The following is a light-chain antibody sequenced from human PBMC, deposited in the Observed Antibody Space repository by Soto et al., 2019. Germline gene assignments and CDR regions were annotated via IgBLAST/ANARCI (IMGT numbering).Light chain of an antibody. J-gene: IGKJ1*01. CDR3: QQRTNWPRWT. Sequence: DIVMTQSPDSLAVSLGERATINCKSSQTVLDSFNNKDYLTWYQQKPGQPPKLLIYWASTREFGVPDRFSGSGSGTGFTLTISSLQAEDVAVYYCQQRTNWPRWTFGQGTKVEIK. CDR1: QTVLDSFNNKDY. CDR2: WAS. V-gene: IGKV4-1*01.